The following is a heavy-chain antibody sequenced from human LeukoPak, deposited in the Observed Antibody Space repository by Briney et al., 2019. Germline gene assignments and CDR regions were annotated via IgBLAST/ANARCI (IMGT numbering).Heavy chain of an antibody. D-gene: IGHD4-17*01. J-gene: IGHJ4*02. CDR2: IYCSGST. CDR3: ARRDYGEHFDY. V-gene: IGHV4-59*01. Sequence: KSSETLSLTCTVSGGSISSYYWSWIRQPPGKGLEWIGYIYCSGSTNYNPSLKSRVTISVDTSKNQFSLKLSSVTAADTAVYYCARRDYGEHFDYWGQGTLVTVSS. CDR1: GGSISSYY.